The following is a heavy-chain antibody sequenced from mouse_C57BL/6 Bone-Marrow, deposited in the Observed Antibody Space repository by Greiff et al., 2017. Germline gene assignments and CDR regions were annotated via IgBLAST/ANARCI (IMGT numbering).Heavy chain of an antibody. CDR2: IHPNSGST. D-gene: IGHD4-1*01. CDR3: ARGGGLTGTSDY. Sequence: QVQLQQPGAELVKPGASVKLSCKASGYTFTSYWMHWVKQRPGQGLEWIGMIHPNSGSTNYNEKFKSKATLTVDKSSSTAYMQLSSLTSEDSAVYYCARGGGLTGTSDYWGQGTTLTVSS. CDR1: GYTFTSYW. J-gene: IGHJ2*01. V-gene: IGHV1-64*01.